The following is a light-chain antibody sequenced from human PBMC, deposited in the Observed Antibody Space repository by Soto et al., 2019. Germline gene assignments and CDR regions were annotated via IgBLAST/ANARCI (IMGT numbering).Light chain of an antibody. CDR2: KAS. CDR1: QTISSW. Sequence: DIQMTQSPSTLSGSVGDRVTITCRASQTISSWLAWYQQKPGKAPKLLIYKASTLKSGVPSRFSGSGSGTEFTLTISSLQPDDFSTYYCQQYDNYPLTVGGGTKVDIK. CDR3: QQYDNYPLT. V-gene: IGKV1-5*03. J-gene: IGKJ4*01.